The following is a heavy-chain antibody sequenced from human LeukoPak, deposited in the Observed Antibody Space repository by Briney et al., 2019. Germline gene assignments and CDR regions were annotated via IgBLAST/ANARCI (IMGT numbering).Heavy chain of an antibody. Sequence: GSSVRVSCKASGGTFSSYAVSWLRQAPGQGLEWMGGIIPLSGIAKYAERFQGRVTFTTDESTTTVYMDMTTLRSEDTAVYFCARGPRDGYSLMPYYFDYWGHGTRVIVSS. J-gene: IGHJ4*01. V-gene: IGHV1-69*05. CDR1: GGTFSSYA. D-gene: IGHD5-24*01. CDR3: ARGPRDGYSLMPYYFDY. CDR2: IIPLSGIA.